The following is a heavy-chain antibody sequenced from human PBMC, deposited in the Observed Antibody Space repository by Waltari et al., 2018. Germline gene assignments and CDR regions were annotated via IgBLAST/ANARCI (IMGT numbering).Heavy chain of an antibody. CDR3: ARLGYCGSTRCGGFDY. CDR2: IFHGGNP. Sequence: QVHLQESGPGLVTPSGTLSLTCSVPCVPFSPSNWWPWFRQPPGKGLGWGGEIFHGGNPNYNPSLKSRVTISLDKSKNQFSLRLSSVTAADTAVYYCARLGYCGSTRCGGFDYWGQGTLVTVSS. V-gene: IGHV4-4*02. J-gene: IGHJ4*02. D-gene: IGHD2-2*01. CDR1: CVPFSPSNW.